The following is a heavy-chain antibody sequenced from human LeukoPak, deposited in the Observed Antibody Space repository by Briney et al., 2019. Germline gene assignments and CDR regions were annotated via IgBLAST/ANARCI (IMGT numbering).Heavy chain of an antibody. V-gene: IGHV4-39*07. CDR3: ARVTTGYYYNMDV. J-gene: IGHJ6*02. D-gene: IGHD1-14*01. CDR1: GGSISSTSYY. Sequence: SETLSLTCTVSGGSISSTSYYWGCIRQPPGKGLEWIGNIYYSGSTHYNPSLKSRVTISVDTSKNQFSLKLSSVTAADTAIYYCARVTTGYYYNMDVWGQGTTVTVSS. CDR2: IYYSGST.